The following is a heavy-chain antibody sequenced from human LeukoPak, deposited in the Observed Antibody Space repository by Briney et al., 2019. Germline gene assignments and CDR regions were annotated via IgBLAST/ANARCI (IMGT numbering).Heavy chain of an antibody. CDR2: IEPSDSYT. J-gene: IGHJ6*04. CDR1: GYSFTSYW. V-gene: IGHV5-10-1*01. Sequence: GESLKISCKGSGYSFTSYWFSWVRQMPGKGLEWMGGIEPSDSYTNYIPSFQGHVTISADKSISTAYLQWSSLKASDTAMYYCARLDIVVVPAASSSMDVWGKGTTVTVSS. CDR3: ARLDIVVVPAASSSMDV. D-gene: IGHD2-2*03.